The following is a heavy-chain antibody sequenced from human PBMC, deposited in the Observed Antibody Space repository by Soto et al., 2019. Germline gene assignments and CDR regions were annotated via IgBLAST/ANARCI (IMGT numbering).Heavy chain of an antibody. V-gene: IGHV4-39*01. CDR1: GGSISSSSYY. Sequence: QLQLQESGPGLVKPSETLSLTCTVSGGSISSSSYYWGWIRQPPGKGLEWIGSISYSGSTYYNPSLKSRVTISVDTSKNQFSLKLSSVTAADTAVYYCARLGELFPDIWGQGTMVTVSS. J-gene: IGHJ3*02. CDR3: ARLGELFPDI. CDR2: ISYSGST. D-gene: IGHD3-10*01.